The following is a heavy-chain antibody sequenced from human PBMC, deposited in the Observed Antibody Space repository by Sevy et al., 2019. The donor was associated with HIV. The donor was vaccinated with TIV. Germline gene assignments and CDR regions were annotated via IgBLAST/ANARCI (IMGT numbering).Heavy chain of an antibody. V-gene: IGHV1-18*01. D-gene: IGHD4-4*01. Sequence: ASVKVSCKASGYSFTTYGISWVRQAPRQGLEWMGWISAYSGDTNYAETFQDRISLTMDTSTTTAYMDLRSLRPGDTAVYYCASYSNYDYFDYWGQGTLVTVSS. J-gene: IGHJ4*02. CDR2: ISAYSGDT. CDR1: GYSFTTYG. CDR3: ASYSNYDYFDY.